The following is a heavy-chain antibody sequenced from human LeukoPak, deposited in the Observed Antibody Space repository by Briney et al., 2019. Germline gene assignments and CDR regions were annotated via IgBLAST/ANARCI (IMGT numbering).Heavy chain of an antibody. CDR2: IYSGGST. CDR1: GFTVSSNY. J-gene: IGHJ4*02. Sequence: GGSLRLSCAASGFTVSSNYMSWVRQAPGKGLEWVSVIYSGGSTYYADSVKGRFTISRDNSKNTLYLQMNSLRAEDTAVYYCARAPYYYDSSGYFDYWGQGTLVTVSS. V-gene: IGHV3-53*01. CDR3: ARAPYYYDSSGYFDY. D-gene: IGHD3-22*01.